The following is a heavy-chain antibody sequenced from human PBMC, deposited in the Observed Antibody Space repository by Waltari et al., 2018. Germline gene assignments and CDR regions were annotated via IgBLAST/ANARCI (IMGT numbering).Heavy chain of an antibody. CDR1: GGSITSTSYS. CDR2: FSYNGNT. J-gene: IGHJ4*02. CDR3: ARPGRVGGGSLMGLDY. V-gene: IGHV4-39*01. Sequence: QLQLQESGPGLVKPSETLSLTCSVSGGSITSTSYSCGWIRQPPGKGLEWIGSFSYNGNTYYNPSLKSRVTISVDTSKNQFSLQLTSVTAADTAMYYCARPGRVGGGSLMGLDYWGQGTLVTVSS. D-gene: IGHD2-15*01.